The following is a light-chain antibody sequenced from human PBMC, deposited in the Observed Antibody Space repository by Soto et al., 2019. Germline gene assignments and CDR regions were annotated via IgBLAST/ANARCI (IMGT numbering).Light chain of an antibody. CDR1: QSLLHSNGYNY. Sequence: DIVMTQSPLSLPVTPGEPASISCRSSQSLLHSNGYNYLDWYLRKPGQSPQLLIYLGSHRASGVPDRFTGSGSGTDFTLKISRVEAEDVGVYYCMQALQTRLTFGGGTKVDIK. CDR3: MQALQTRLT. J-gene: IGKJ4*01. CDR2: LGS. V-gene: IGKV2-28*01.